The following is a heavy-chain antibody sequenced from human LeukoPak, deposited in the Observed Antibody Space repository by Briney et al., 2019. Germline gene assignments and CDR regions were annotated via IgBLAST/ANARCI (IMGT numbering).Heavy chain of an antibody. V-gene: IGHV3-74*01. D-gene: IGHD6-19*01. CDR1: GFTFSSYW. J-gene: IGHJ4*02. CDR2: VNRDGSTT. Sequence: GGSLRLSCAASGFTFSSYWMHWVRQAPGKGLVWVARVNRDGSTTTYADSVKGRSTISRDNAKNTLYLQMNSLRAEDTAVFYCARAVAGPSHLDYWGQGTLVTVSS. CDR3: ARAVAGPSHLDY.